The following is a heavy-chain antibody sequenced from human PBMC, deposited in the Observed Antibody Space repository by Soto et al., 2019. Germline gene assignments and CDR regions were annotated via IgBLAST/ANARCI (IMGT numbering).Heavy chain of an antibody. V-gene: IGHV4-34*01. J-gene: IGHJ4*02. D-gene: IGHD4-17*01. Sequence: QVQLQQWGAGLLKPSETLSLTCAVYGGSFSGYYWSWIRQPPGKGLEWIGEINHSGSTNYNPSLKSRVTISVDTSKNQFSLKLSSVTAADTAVYYCARGARNRPTVNWGQGTLVTVSS. CDR3: ARGARNRPTVN. CDR1: GGSFSGYY. CDR2: INHSGST.